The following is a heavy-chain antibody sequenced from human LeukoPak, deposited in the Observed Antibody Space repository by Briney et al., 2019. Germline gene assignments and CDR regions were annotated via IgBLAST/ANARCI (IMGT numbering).Heavy chain of an antibody. Sequence: PSETLSLTCAVTGGSISSGGYSWSWIRQPPGKGLEWIGYIYYSGSTYSNPSLRSRLTLSVDTSRNQFSLKLSSVTAADTAVYYCVRDTNDRPDPDYYETDSYHSWFDPWGQGTLVTVSS. CDR3: VRDTNDRPDPDYYETDSYHSWFDP. J-gene: IGHJ5*02. V-gene: IGHV4-30-4*07. CDR2: IYYSGST. D-gene: IGHD3-22*01. CDR1: GGSISSGGYS.